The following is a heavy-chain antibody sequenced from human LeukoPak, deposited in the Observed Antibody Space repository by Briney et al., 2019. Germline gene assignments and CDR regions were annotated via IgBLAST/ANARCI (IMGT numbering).Heavy chain of an antibody. Sequence: GGSLRLSCAASGFTISAYPMTWVRRAPGMGLEWVSSIRNGGGPTYYADSVKGRFTISRDISKNTVYLHMDSLRDEDTAVYFCARGGYYYDTTGSPGDYWGQGTLVTVSS. D-gene: IGHD3-22*01. J-gene: IGHJ4*02. CDR1: GFTISAYP. CDR3: ARGGYYYDTTGSPGDY. CDR2: IRNGGGPT. V-gene: IGHV3-23*01.